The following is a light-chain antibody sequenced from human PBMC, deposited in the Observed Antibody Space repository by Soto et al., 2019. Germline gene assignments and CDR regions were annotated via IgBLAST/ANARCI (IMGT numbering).Light chain of an antibody. Sequence: QSVRTQPSSASWTPRQIVAISCSGSSSNIGSNTVTWYQQLPGTAPKLLIYSTSQRSSGVPGRFSGSKSGASASLSISGLQSEDEADYYCAAWDDRLDVYVFGTGTKVTVL. J-gene: IGLJ1*01. CDR1: SSNIGSNT. CDR3: AAWDDRLDVYV. CDR2: STS. V-gene: IGLV1-44*01.